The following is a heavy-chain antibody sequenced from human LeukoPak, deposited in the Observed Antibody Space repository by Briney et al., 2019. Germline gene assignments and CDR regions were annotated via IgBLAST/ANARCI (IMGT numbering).Heavy chain of an antibody. D-gene: IGHD4-11*01. J-gene: IGHJ3*02. CDR2: IYYSGST. CDR3: ARGGLPHGFDI. V-gene: IGHV4-59*01. CDR1: GGSISSYY. Sequence: SETLSLTCTVSGGSISSYYWSWIRQPPGKGLEWIGYIYYSGSTNYNPSLKSRVTISVDTSKNQFSLKLRSVTAADTAVYYCARGGLPHGFDIWGQGTLVTVSS.